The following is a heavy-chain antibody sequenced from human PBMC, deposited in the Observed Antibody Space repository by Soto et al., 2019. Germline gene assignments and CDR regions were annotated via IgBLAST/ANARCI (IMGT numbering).Heavy chain of an antibody. J-gene: IGHJ4*02. CDR1: GGSIIRGGYY. Sequence: SETLSLTCTVSGGSIIRGGYYWIWIRQNPGKGLEWIGYIYYSGSTYYNPSLKSRVTISVDTSKNQFSLKLSSVTAADTAVYYCARGYDILTFDYWGQGTLVTVSS. CDR2: IYYSGST. CDR3: ARGYDILTFDY. D-gene: IGHD3-9*01. V-gene: IGHV4-31*03.